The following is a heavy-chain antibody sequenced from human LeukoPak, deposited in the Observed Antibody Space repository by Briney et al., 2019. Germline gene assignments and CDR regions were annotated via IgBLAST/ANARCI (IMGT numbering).Heavy chain of an antibody. J-gene: IGHJ4*02. V-gene: IGHV3-23*01. CDR3: AKVSVAGLVKKTFDY. CDR1: GFTFSSYA. Sequence: LPGGSLRLSCAASGFTFSSYAMSWVRQAPGKGLEWVSAISGSGGSTYYADSVKGRFTISRDNSKNTLYLQMNSLRAEDTAVYYCAKVSVAGLVKKTFDYWGQGTLVTVSS. D-gene: IGHD6-19*01. CDR2: ISGSGGST.